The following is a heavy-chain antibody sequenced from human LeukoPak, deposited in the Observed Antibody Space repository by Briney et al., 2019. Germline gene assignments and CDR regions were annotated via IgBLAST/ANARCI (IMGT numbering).Heavy chain of an antibody. V-gene: IGHV1-2*02. CDR3: ARDRVGSGWPRPYYFEI. D-gene: IGHD6-19*01. CDR2: INPNTGAT. J-gene: IGHJ4*02. CDR1: GYTFTGYY. Sequence: GASVKVSCKPSGYTFTGYYLHWVRQAPGQGPEWMGWINPNTGATMYSQKFQGRVTMTRDTSVSTGYLELRSLRSDDSAVYYCARDRVGSGWPRPYYFEIWGQGTLVTDSS.